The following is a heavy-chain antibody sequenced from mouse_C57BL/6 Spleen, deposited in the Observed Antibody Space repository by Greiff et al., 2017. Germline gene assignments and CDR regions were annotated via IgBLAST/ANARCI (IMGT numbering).Heavy chain of an antibody. J-gene: IGHJ1*03. V-gene: IGHV1-81*01. Sequence: QVQLQQSGAELARPGASVKLSCKASGYTFTSYGIRWVKQRTGQGLEWIGEFYPRSGNTYYNETFKGKATLTADKSSSTAYMVLRSLTSEDSAVYFCALLLLRAEYFDVGGTGTTGTVSS. CDR2: FYPRSGNT. CDR3: ALLLLRAEYFDV. CDR1: GYTFTSYG. D-gene: IGHD1-1*01.